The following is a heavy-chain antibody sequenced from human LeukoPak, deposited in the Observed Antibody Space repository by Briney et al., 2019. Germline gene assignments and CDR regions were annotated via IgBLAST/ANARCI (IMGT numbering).Heavy chain of an antibody. CDR1: GYTFTSYG. Sequence: ASVKVSCKASGYTFTSYGVSWVRQAPGQGLEWMGWISANTGNTNYVQTLQGRVPMTTDTSTSTAYMELRNLRSDDTAVYYCARVGVLATHYYYYGMDVWGQGTTVTVSS. J-gene: IGHJ6*02. CDR3: ARVGVLATHYYYYGMDV. D-gene: IGHD1-26*01. V-gene: IGHV1-18*01. CDR2: ISANTGNT.